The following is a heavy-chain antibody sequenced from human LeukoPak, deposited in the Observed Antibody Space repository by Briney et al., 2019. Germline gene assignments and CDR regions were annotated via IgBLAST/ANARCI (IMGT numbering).Heavy chain of an antibody. Sequence: ASAKVSCKASGYTFTSYDINWVRQATGQGLEWMGWMNPNSGNTGYAQKFQGRVTMTRNTSISTAYMEPSSLRSEDTAVYYCARAPHSYGFDYWGQGTLVTVSS. J-gene: IGHJ4*02. CDR1: GYTFTSYD. CDR2: MNPNSGNT. D-gene: IGHD4-17*01. CDR3: ARAPHSYGFDY. V-gene: IGHV1-8*01.